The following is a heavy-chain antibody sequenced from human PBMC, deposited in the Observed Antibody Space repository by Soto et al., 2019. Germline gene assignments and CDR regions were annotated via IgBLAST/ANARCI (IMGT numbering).Heavy chain of an antibody. CDR1: GFTFSSYA. CDR3: VPRPPGIAVAGTSG. V-gene: IGHV3-23*01. Sequence: HPGGSLRLSCAASGFTFSSYAMSWVRQAPGKGLEWVSAISGSGGSTYYADSVKGRFTISRDNSKNTLYLQMNSLRAEDTAVYYCVPRPPGIAVAGTSGRGQGTLVTVSS. J-gene: IGHJ4*02. D-gene: IGHD6-19*01. CDR2: ISGSGGST.